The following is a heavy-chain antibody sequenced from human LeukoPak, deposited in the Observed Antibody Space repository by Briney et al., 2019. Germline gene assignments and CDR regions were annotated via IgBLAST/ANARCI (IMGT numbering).Heavy chain of an antibody. CDR2: ISGDGGST. CDR1: GFTFDDYA. CDR3: AKDLATTGTVYGMDV. D-gene: IGHD1-1*01. Sequence: PGGSLRLSCVASGFTFDDYAMHWVRQAPGKGLEWVSLISGDGGSTYYADSVKGRFTISRDNSKNSLYLLMNSLRTEDTALYYCAKDLATTGTVYGMDVWGQGTTVTVSS. J-gene: IGHJ6*02. V-gene: IGHV3-43*02.